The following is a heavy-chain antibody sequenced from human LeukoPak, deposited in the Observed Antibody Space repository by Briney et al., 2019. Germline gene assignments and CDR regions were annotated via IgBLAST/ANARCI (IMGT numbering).Heavy chain of an antibody. CDR1: GFTFSNLA. CDR2: ISGSGGST. J-gene: IGHJ4*02. CDR3: AKMVHTEQWLVPFDY. D-gene: IGHD6-19*01. Sequence: SGGSLRLSCAASGFTFSNLAMNWVRQAPGKGLEWGSTISGSGGSTYSADSVKGRFTISRDKSKNTLYLQMNSLRAEDTAVYYCAKMVHTEQWLVPFDYWGQGTLVTVSS. V-gene: IGHV3-23*01.